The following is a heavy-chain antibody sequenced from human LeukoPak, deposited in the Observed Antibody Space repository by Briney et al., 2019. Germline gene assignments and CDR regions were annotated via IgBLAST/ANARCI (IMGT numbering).Heavy chain of an antibody. Sequence: SVKVSCKASGGTFSSYAISWVRQAPGQGLEWMGGIIPIFDTANYAQKFQGRVTITADKSTSTAYMELSSLRSEDTAVYYCARGLVRGYSCGLVSFDYWGQGTLVTVSS. CDR1: GGTFSSYA. CDR3: ARGLVRGYSCGLVSFDY. CDR2: IIPIFDTA. J-gene: IGHJ4*02. D-gene: IGHD5-18*01. V-gene: IGHV1-69*06.